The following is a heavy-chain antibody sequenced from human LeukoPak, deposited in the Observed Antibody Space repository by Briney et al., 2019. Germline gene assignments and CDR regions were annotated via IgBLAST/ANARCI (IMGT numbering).Heavy chain of an antibody. J-gene: IGHJ4*02. D-gene: IGHD6-13*01. Sequence: GGSLRLSCAASGFTFSSYSMNWVRQAPGKGLEWVSSISSSSYIYYADSVKGRFTISRDNAKNSLYLQMNSLRAEDTAVYYCARDQAAAAGIGDYWGQGTLVTVSS. CDR2: ISSSSYI. V-gene: IGHV3-21*01. CDR1: GFTFSSYS. CDR3: ARDQAAAAGIGDY.